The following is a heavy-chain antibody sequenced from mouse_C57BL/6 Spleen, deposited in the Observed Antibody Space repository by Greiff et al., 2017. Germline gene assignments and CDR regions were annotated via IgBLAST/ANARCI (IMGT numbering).Heavy chain of an antibody. CDR2: IDPETGGT. J-gene: IGHJ2*01. CDR3: TRSLTGSFDY. CDR1: GYTFTEYE. V-gene: IGHV1-15*01. D-gene: IGHD4-1*01. Sequence: QVQLQQSGAELVRPGASVTLSCKASGYTFTEYEMHWVKQTPVHGLEWIGAIDPETGGTAYNQKFKGKAILTADKSSSTAYMELRSLTSEDSAVYYCTRSLTGSFDYWGQGTTLTVSS.